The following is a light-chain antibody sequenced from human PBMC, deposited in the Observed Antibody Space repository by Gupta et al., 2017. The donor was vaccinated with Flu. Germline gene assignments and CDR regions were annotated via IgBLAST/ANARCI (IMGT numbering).Light chain of an antibody. V-gene: IGKV2D-29*01. CDR1: RSLLHSAGKTY. Sequence: DIVMTQTPLSLSVAPGQPASISCRSSRSLLHSAGKTYLYWYLQKPGQPPQLLMYEVSNRLSAVPHKFSGPRPVTAFTLKISLLEAEDVGVYYCMLSIQLPRTFGPETKVEIK. CDR3: MLSIQLPRT. CDR2: EVS. J-gene: IGKJ1*01.